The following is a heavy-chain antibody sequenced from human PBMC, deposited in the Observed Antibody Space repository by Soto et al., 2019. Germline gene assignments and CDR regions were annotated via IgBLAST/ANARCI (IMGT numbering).Heavy chain of an antibody. Sequence: GGSLRLSCAASGFTFSDYYMSWIRQAPGKGLEWVSYISGSSSYTNYADSVKGRFTISRDNAKSSLYLQMNSLRAEDTAVYYCARSSTHYCTNCVCYSGWFDYWGQGTQVTVSS. CDR3: ARSSTHYCTNCVCYSGWFDY. D-gene: IGHD2-8*01. CDR2: ISGSSSYT. V-gene: IGHV3-11*06. CDR1: GFTFSDYY. J-gene: IGHJ5*01.